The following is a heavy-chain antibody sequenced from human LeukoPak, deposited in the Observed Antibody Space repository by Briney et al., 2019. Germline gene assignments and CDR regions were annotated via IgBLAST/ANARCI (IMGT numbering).Heavy chain of an antibody. J-gene: IGHJ4*02. CDR1: GASITSPDYY. V-gene: IGHV4-39*01. Sequence: SDTLCLTCDVSGASITSPDYYWARLGLPPGNGLEWIGTVSHTGTTYYTPSLQHRHNVPVDKSRNQFSVKLSSVTAGDTAVYYCATRERQVQRPPGDYWGEGTEVSVSS. CDR2: VSHTGTT. CDR3: ATRERQVQRPPGDY. D-gene: IGHD1-26*01.